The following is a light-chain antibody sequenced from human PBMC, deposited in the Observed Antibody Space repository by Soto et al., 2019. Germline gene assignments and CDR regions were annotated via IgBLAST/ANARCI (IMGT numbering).Light chain of an antibody. J-gene: IGKJ1*01. Sequence: EIVMTQSPATLSVSPGERVTLFCRASQRVSGNLAWYQQKPGQAPRLLIHGASTRATGIPARFSGSGSGTEFTLTISRLQSEDFATYYCQHYKDYSWTFGQGTKVEVK. CDR2: GAS. CDR1: QRVSGN. V-gene: IGKV3-15*01. CDR3: QHYKDYSWT.